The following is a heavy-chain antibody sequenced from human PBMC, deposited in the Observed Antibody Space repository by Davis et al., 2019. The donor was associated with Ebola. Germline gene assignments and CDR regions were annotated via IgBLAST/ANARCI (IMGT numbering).Heavy chain of an antibody. J-gene: IGHJ4*02. D-gene: IGHD5-24*01. CDR1: GYTFTSYA. CDR3: ARDIVGDGSGGY. CDR2: INAGNGNT. Sequence: AASVKVSCKASGYTFTSYAMHWVRQAPGQRLEWMGWINAGNGNTKYSQKFQGRVTITRDTSASTAYMELRSLRSEDTAVYYCARDIVGDGSGGYWGQGTLVTVSS. V-gene: IGHV1-3*01.